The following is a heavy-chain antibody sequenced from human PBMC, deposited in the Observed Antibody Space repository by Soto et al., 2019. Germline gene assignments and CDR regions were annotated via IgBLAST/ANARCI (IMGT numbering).Heavy chain of an antibody. J-gene: IGHJ5*02. CDR1: GGSISSYY. CDR3: ARGAPYYDFWSGYSWFDP. Sequence: PSETLSLTCTVSGGSISSYYWSWIRQPPGKGLEWIGYIYYSGSTNYNPSLKSRVTISVDTSKNQFSLKLSSVTAADTAVYYCARGAPYYDFWSGYSWFDPWGQGTLVTVSS. D-gene: IGHD3-3*01. V-gene: IGHV4-59*01. CDR2: IYYSGST.